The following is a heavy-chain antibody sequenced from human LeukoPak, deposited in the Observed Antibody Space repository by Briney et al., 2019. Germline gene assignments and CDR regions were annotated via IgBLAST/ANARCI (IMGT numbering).Heavy chain of an antibody. V-gene: IGHV3-23*01. CDR3: AKESGDSSGYYSDY. CDR2: ISGSGGGT. Sequence: GGSLRLSCAASGFSFSSYAMSWVRQALGKGLEWVSAISGSGGGTYYADSVKGRFTISRDNSKNTVYLQMNSLRADDTAVYYCAKESGDSSGYYSDYWGQGMLVTVSP. D-gene: IGHD3-22*01. CDR1: GFSFSSYA. J-gene: IGHJ4*02.